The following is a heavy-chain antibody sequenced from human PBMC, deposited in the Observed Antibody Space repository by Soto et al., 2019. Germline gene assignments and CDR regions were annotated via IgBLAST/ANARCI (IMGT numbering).Heavy chain of an antibody. Sequence: SETLSLTCTVSGGSISSYYWSWIRQPPGKGLEWIGYIYYSGSTNYNPSLKSRVTISVDTSKNQFSLKLSSVTAADTAVYYCARANTALGSNWFDPWGQGTLVTVSS. CDR1: GGSISSYY. D-gene: IGHD5-18*01. V-gene: IGHV4-59*01. CDR3: ARANTALGSNWFDP. J-gene: IGHJ5*02. CDR2: IYYSGST.